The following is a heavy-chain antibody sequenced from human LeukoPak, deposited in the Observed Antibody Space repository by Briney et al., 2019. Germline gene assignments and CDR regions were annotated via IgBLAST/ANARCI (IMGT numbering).Heavy chain of an antibody. Sequence: GGSLRLSCAASGFTFSSYDMSWVRQAPGKGLEWVSAISGSGGSTYYADSVKGRFTISRDNSKNTLYLQMDSLRAEDTAVYSCANSDYGDYGWFAFDIWGQGTMVTVSS. D-gene: IGHD4-17*01. V-gene: IGHV3-23*01. CDR3: ANSDYGDYGWFAFDI. J-gene: IGHJ3*02. CDR2: ISGSGGST. CDR1: GFTFSSYD.